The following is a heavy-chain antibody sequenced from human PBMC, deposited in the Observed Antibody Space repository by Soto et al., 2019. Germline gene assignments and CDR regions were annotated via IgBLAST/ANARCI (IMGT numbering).Heavy chain of an antibody. D-gene: IGHD2-8*02. V-gene: IGHV1-8*01. J-gene: IGHJ6*03. CDR2: MNPNSGNT. CDR1: GYTFTSYD. Sequence: ASVKVSCKASGYTFTSYDINWVRQATGQGLEWMGWMNPNSGNTGYAQKFQGRVTMTRNTSISTAYMELSSLRSEDTAVYYCARGLRQRIPHIVLVNYYYYMDVWGKGTTVTVSS. CDR3: ARGLRQRIPHIVLVNYYYYMDV.